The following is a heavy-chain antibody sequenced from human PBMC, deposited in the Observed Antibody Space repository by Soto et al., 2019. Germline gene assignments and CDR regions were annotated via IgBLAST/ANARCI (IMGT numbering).Heavy chain of an antibody. CDR1: GGSFSGYY. V-gene: IGHV4-34*01. D-gene: IGHD2-15*01. J-gene: IGHJ6*03. CDR3: ARSGNSRGYCSGGSCSYYMDV. CDR2: INHSGST. Sequence: QVQLQQWGAGLLKPSETLSLTCAVYGGSFSGYYWSWIRQPPGKGLEWIGEINHSGSTNYNPSLKSRVTISVDTYKNQFSLKLSSVTAADTAVYYCARSGNSRGYCSGGSCSYYMDVWGKGTTVTVSS.